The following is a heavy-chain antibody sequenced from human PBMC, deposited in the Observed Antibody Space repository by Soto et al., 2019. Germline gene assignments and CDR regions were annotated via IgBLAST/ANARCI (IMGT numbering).Heavy chain of an antibody. CDR2: IYHSGST. V-gene: IGHV4-30-2*01. Sequence: SETLSLTCAVSGGSISSGGYSWSWIRQPPGKGLEWIGYIYHSGSTYYNPSLKSRVTISVDRSKNQFSLKLSSVTAADTAVYYCAREHRMNGMDVWGQGTTVTVSS. CDR1: GGSISSGGYS. D-gene: IGHD2-15*01. CDR3: AREHRMNGMDV. J-gene: IGHJ6*02.